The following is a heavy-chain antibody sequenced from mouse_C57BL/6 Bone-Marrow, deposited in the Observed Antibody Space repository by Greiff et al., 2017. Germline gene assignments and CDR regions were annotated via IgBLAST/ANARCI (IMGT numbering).Heavy chain of an antibody. CDR2: ISSGSSTI. J-gene: IGHJ4*01. CDR3: ARGYYSNLLYAMDY. D-gene: IGHD2-5*01. V-gene: IGHV5-17*01. CDR1: GFTFSDYG. Sequence: DVMLVESGGGLVKPGGSLKLSCAASGFTFSDYGMHWVRQAPEKGLEWVAYISSGSSTIYYADTVKGRFTISRDNAKNTLFLQMTSLRSEDTAMYYCARGYYSNLLYAMDYWGQGTSVTVSS.